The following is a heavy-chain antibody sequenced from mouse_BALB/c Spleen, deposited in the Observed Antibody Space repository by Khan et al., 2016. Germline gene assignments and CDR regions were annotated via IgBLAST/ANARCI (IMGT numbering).Heavy chain of an antibody. D-gene: IGHD2-4*01. Sequence: EVKLEVSGGGLVQPGGSMKLSCEASGFTFSDAWMDWVRQSPEKGLEWVAEIRSKANNHAIYYTESVKGRFTISSDDPNSSVDLQMNSLGAEDTGSYNGTGDDYDEIAYWGQGTLVTVSA. J-gene: IGHJ3*01. CDR1: GFTFSDAW. CDR3: TGDDYDEIAY. CDR2: IRSKANNHAI. V-gene: IGHV6-6*01.